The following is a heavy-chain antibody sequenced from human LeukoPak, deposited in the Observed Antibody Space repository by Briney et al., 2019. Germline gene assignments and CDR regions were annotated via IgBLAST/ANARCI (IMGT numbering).Heavy chain of an antibody. D-gene: IGHD3-3*01. CDR2: ISAYNGNT. J-gene: IGHJ6*02. V-gene: IGHV1-18*01. CDR1: GYTFTSYG. Sequence: ASVKVSCKASGYTFTSYGISWVRQAPGQGLEWMGWISAYNGNTNYAQKLQGRVTMTTDTSTSTAYMELRSLRSDDTAVYYCARDPAPYYDFWSGYYLVGYYYGMDVWGQGTTVTVSS. CDR3: ARDPAPYYDFWSGYYLVGYYYGMDV.